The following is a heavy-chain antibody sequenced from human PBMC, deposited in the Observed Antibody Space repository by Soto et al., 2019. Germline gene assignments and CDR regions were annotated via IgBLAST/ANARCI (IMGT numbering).Heavy chain of an antibody. CDR1: GYTLTELS. V-gene: IGHV1-24*01. J-gene: IGHJ5*02. CDR3: ATDRRIVGATMRGWGWFDP. D-gene: IGHD1-26*01. CDR2: FDPEDGET. Sequence: QVQLVQSGAEVKKPGASVKVSCKVSGYTLTELSMHWVRQAPGKGLEWMGGFDPEDGETIYAQKFQGRVTMTEHTSTDTAYMELSSLRSEDTAVYYCATDRRIVGATMRGWGWFDPWGQGTLVTVSS.